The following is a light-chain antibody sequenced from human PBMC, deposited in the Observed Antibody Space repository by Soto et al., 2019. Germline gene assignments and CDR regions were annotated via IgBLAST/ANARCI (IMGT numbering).Light chain of an antibody. CDR3: QQYGMSPWT. CDR1: QSVTNNY. V-gene: IGKV3-20*01. J-gene: IGKJ1*01. CDR2: GAF. Sequence: EIVLTQSPGTLSLSPGEGATLSCRASQSVTNNYLAWYQQKPGQPPRLLIFGAFSRAAGIPDRFSGSKSGTDFTLTISSLDPEDFAVYYCQQYGMSPWTFGQGTKVEMK.